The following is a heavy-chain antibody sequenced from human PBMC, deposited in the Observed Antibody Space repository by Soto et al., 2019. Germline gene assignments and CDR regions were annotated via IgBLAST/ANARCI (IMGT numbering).Heavy chain of an antibody. CDR2: IYYSGST. Sequence: SETLSLTCTVSGGSISSYYWSWIRQPPGKGLEWIGYIYYSGSTNYNPSLKSRVTISVDTSKNQFSLKLSSVTAADTAVYYCARGRPNYDILTGYYRHNWFDPWGQGTLVTVSS. D-gene: IGHD3-9*01. V-gene: IGHV4-59*08. J-gene: IGHJ5*02. CDR1: GGSISSYY. CDR3: ARGRPNYDILTGYYRHNWFDP.